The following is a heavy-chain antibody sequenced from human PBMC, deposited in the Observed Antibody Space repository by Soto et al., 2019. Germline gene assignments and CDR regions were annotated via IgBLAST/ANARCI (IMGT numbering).Heavy chain of an antibody. D-gene: IGHD4-17*01. CDR1: GVSFSDYW. V-gene: IGHV3-7*05. CDR3: ARQVYGDSIDY. J-gene: IGHJ4*02. CDR2: INRDGSDK. Sequence: GGSLRLSCAASGVSFSDYWMSWVRQAPGKGLEWVANINRDGSDKYYVDSVKGRFTISRDNAKNSLYLEMNSLRAEDTAVYSCARQVYGDSIDYWGQGTLVTVSS.